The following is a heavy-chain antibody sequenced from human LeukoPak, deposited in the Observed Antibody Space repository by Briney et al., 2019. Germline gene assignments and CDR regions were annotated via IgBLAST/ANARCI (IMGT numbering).Heavy chain of an antibody. CDR1: GFTFSSYA. Sequence: QTGGSLRLSCAASGFTFSSYAMSWVRQAPGKGLEWVSAISGSGGSTYYADSVKGRVTISRDNSKNTLYMQMNSLRAEDTAVYYCARVGKAARSEWFDPWGQGTLVTVSS. J-gene: IGHJ5*02. CDR3: ARVGKAARSEWFDP. CDR2: ISGSGGST. V-gene: IGHV3-23*01. D-gene: IGHD6-6*01.